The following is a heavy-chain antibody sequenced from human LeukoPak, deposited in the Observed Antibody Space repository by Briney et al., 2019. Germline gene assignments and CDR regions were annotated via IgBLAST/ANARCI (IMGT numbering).Heavy chain of an antibody. Sequence: PSETLSLTCAVYGGSFSGYYWSWIRQPPGKGLEWIGEINHSGSTNYNPSLKSRVTISVDPSKNQFSLKLSSVTAADTAVYYCARGRGSSSLRSDGFYFDYWGQGILVTVSS. J-gene: IGHJ4*02. CDR3: ARGRGSSSLRSDGFYFDY. V-gene: IGHV4-34*01. CDR1: GGSFSGYY. D-gene: IGHD5-24*01. CDR2: INHSGST.